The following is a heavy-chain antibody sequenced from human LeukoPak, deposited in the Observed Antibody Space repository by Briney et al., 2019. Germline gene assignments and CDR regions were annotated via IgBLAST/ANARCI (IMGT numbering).Heavy chain of an antibody. CDR1: GGSFSAYY. CDR3: AQIAVAGLAYYDY. Sequence: PSETLSLTCAVYGGSFSAYYWNWIRQPPGKGLEWIGEINHSGGTNYNPSLKSRAIISVDTSKSQFSLKLSSVTAADTAVYYCAQIAVAGLAYYDYWGQGTLVTVSS. V-gene: IGHV4-34*01. D-gene: IGHD6-19*01. J-gene: IGHJ4*02. CDR2: INHSGGT.